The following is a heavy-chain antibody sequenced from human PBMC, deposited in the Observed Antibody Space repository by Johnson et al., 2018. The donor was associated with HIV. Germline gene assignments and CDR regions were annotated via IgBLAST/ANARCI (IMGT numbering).Heavy chain of an antibody. V-gene: IGHV3-20*04. D-gene: IGHD3-16*02. CDR2: INWNGGST. J-gene: IGHJ3*02. CDR3: ARGIMITFGGVIPNDAFDI. CDR1: GFTFDDYG. Sequence: MLLVESGGGVVRPGGSLRLSCAASGFTFDDYGMSWVRQAPGKGPEWVSGINWNGGSTGYADSVKGRFTISRDNAKNSLYLQMNSLRAEDTALYYCARGIMITFGGVIPNDAFDIWGQGTMVTVSS.